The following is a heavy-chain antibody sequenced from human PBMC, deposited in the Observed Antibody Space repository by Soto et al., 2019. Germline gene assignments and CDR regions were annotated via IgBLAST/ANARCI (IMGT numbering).Heavy chain of an antibody. CDR3: TTDLGLQDYYYYGMDV. CDR1: GFTFSNAW. CDR2: IKSKTDGGTT. J-gene: IGHJ6*02. Sequence: GGSLRLSCAASGFTFSNAWMNWVRQAPGKGLEWVGRIKSKTDGGTTDYAAPVKGRFTISRDDSKNTLYLQMNSLKTEDTAVVYCTTDLGLQDYYYYGMDVWGQGTTVTVSS. D-gene: IGHD5-18*01. V-gene: IGHV3-15*07.